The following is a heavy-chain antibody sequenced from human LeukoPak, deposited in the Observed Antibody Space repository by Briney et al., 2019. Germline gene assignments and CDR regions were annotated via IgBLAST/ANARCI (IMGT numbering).Heavy chain of an antibody. J-gene: IGHJ1*01. Sequence: GGSLRLSCAASGFTFSSYGMHWVRQAPGKGLEWVAVISYDGSNKYYADSVKGRFTISRDNSKNTLYLQMNSLRAEDTAVYYCAKWYGGNSGKNFQHWGQGTLVTVSS. CDR2: ISYDGSNK. CDR3: AKWYGGNSGKNFQH. CDR1: GFTFSSYG. D-gene: IGHD4-23*01. V-gene: IGHV3-30*18.